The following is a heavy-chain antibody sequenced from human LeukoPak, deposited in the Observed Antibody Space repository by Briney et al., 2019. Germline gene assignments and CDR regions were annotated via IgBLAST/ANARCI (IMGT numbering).Heavy chain of an antibody. CDR1: GFTFSNYA. J-gene: IGHJ4*02. D-gene: IGHD3-9*01. CDR2: VSGRDDST. CDR3: AKWGDYDILTGYYDPDY. V-gene: IGHV3-23*01. Sequence: GGSLRLSCAASGFTFSNYAMSWVRQAPGKGLEWVSAVSGRDDSTYYAGSVKGRFTISRDTSKNTLYLQMNSLRAEDTAVYYCAKWGDYDILTGYYDPDYWGQGTLVTVSS.